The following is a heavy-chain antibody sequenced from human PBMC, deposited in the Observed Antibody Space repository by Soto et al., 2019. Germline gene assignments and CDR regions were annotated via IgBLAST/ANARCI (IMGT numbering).Heavy chain of an antibody. J-gene: IGHJ6*02. Sequence: PSETLSLTCRVSGASLTSHYWTWIRQSPGKGLEWIGYIYYSGSTNYSPSLKSRLTMSIDTPSNQFSLNLSSVTAADTAIYYCARLRDRSGTASIYNGMDVWGPGTMVTVSS. CDR1: GASLTSHY. V-gene: IGHV4-59*11. D-gene: IGHD3-22*01. CDR2: IYYSGST. CDR3: ARLRDRSGTASIYNGMDV.